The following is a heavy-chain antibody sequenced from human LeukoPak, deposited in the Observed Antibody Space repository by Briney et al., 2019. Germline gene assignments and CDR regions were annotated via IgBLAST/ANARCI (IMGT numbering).Heavy chain of an antibody. CDR3: AKDRDCSGVSCYSYYYYYYMDV. V-gene: IGHV3-23*01. Sequence: GGSLRLSCAASGFTFSSYVMSWVRQAPGKGLEWVSGISGSGGSTYYADSVKGRFTISRDNSKNTLYLQVNSLRADDTAVYYCAKDRDCSGVSCYSYYYYYYMDVWSKGTTVTVSS. CDR1: GFTFSSYV. CDR2: ISGSGGST. J-gene: IGHJ6*03. D-gene: IGHD2-15*01.